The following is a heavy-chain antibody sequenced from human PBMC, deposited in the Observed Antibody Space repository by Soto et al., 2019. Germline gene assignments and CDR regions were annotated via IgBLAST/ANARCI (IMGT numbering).Heavy chain of an antibody. V-gene: IGHV5-51*01. J-gene: IGHJ6*02. CDR2: IYPGDSDT. CDR1: GDTFTNYW. Sequence: GESLKISCKGSGDTFTNYWIGWVRQMPGKGPEWMGIIYPGDSDTKYNPSFQGQVTISADKSITTTYLQWSSLKASDTAIYYCAASIFYYGMDVWGQGTPVTVSS. CDR3: AASIFYYGMDV.